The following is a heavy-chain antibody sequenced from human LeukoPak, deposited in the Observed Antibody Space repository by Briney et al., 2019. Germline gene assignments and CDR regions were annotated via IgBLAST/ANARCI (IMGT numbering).Heavy chain of an antibody. J-gene: IGHJ4*02. Sequence: PGGSLRLSCAASGFTFSTYAVNWVRQAPGKGLEWVSTISGSGGGTYYADSVKGRFTISRDNSKNTLYLQMSSLRAEDTAVYYCAKDRGRYHDSSGYYWGYYFDSWGQGILVTVST. CDR1: GFTFSTYA. V-gene: IGHV3-23*01. CDR3: AKDRGRYHDSSGYYWGYYFDS. D-gene: IGHD3-22*01. CDR2: ISGSGGGT.